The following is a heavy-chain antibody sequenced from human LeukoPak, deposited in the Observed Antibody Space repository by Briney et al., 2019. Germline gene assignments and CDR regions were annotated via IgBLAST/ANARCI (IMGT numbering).Heavy chain of an antibody. Sequence: GASVKVSFKASGGTFSSYAISWVRQAPGQGLEWMGRIIPIRGIANYAQKFQGRVTITADKYTSTASMELSSLRSEETAVYYCARDRSGYDAYYYYYYGMDVWGQGTTVTVSS. V-gene: IGHV1-69*04. D-gene: IGHD5-12*01. CDR3: ARDRSGYDAYYYYYYGMDV. CDR2: IIPIRGIA. J-gene: IGHJ6*02. CDR1: GGTFSSYA.